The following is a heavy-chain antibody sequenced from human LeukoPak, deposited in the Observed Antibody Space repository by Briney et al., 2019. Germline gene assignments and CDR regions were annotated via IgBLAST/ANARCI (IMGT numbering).Heavy chain of an antibody. D-gene: IGHD3-10*01. CDR3: AKGRGGGSGSYYNPNDY. V-gene: IGHV3-23*01. CDR1: GFTFSSYA. J-gene: IGHJ4*02. CDR2: ISGSGGST. Sequence: GGSLRLSCAASGFTFSSYAMSWVRQAPGKGLEWASAISGSGGSTYYADSVKGRFTISRDNSKNTLYLQMNSLRAEDTAVYYCAKGRGGGSGSYYNPNDYWGQGTLVTVSS.